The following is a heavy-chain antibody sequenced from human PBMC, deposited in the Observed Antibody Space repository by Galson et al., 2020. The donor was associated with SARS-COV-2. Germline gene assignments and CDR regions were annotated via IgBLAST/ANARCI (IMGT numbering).Heavy chain of an antibody. D-gene: IGHD2-2*01. CDR3: ATSPVGPAAGPDYYYYYGMDV. Sequence: GESLKISCRDSGYTLTALSMHWVRQAPGKGLEWMGGFDPEDGETIYAHKFQGPVTMTQDTATDTAYMAMSSLRSEDTAVYYCATSPVGPAAGPDYYYYYGMDVWGQWTTVTVSS. CDR2: FDPEDGET. V-gene: IGHV1-24*01. J-gene: IGHJ6*02. CDR1: GYTLTALS.